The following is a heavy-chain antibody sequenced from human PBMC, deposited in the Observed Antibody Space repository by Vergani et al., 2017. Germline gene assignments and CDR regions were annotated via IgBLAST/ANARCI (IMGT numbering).Heavy chain of an antibody. V-gene: IGHV3-43D*03. D-gene: IGHD2-15*01. CDR3: TKGGHDCSGAGCNFS. J-gene: IGHJ5*02. CDR1: GFTFNDYG. CDR2: ISWDGDTT. Sequence: EVQLLESGGGLVQPGGSLRLSCAGSGFTFNDYGMHWVRQVPGKGLQWLALISWDGDTTFYADLVKGRFTISRDNRKNSLFLQMNSLRPEDTALYYCTKGGHDCSGAGCNFSWGQGTLVTVSS.